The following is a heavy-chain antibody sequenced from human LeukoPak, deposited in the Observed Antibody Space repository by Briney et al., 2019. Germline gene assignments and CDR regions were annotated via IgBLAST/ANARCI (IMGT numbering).Heavy chain of an antibody. Sequence: GGSLRLSCAASGFTFSSYAMSWVRQAPGKGLEWVSAISGSGGSTYYADSVKGRFTISRDNSKNTLYLQMNSLRAEDTAMYYCAKGRYSGTTYYFDYWGQGTLVTVSS. CDR2: ISGSGGST. J-gene: IGHJ4*02. CDR1: GFTFSSYA. CDR3: AKGRYSGTTYYFDY. D-gene: IGHD5-12*01. V-gene: IGHV3-23*01.